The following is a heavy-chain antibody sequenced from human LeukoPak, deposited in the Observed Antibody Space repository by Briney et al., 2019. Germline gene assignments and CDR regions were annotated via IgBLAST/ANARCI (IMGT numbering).Heavy chain of an antibody. Sequence: SETLSLTCALYGGSFSGYYWSWIRQPPGKGLEWIGEINHSGSTNYNPSLKSRVTISVDTSKNQFSLKLSSVTAADTAVYYCARDIVVVPAARNYYYYYGMDVWGQGTTVTVSS. CDR1: GGSFSGYY. CDR3: ARDIVVVPAARNYYYYYGMDV. CDR2: INHSGST. V-gene: IGHV4-34*01. J-gene: IGHJ6*02. D-gene: IGHD2-2*01.